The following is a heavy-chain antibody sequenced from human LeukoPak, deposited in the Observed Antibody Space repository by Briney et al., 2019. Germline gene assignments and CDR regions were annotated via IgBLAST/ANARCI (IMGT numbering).Heavy chain of an antibody. CDR1: GLTVSSNY. J-gene: IGHJ4*02. V-gene: IGHV3-53*01. Sequence: GGSLRLSCAASGLTVSSNYMSWVRQAPGKGLEWVSVIYSGGSTYYADSVKGRFTISRDNSKNTLYLQMNSLRAEDTAVYYCARSHDYGSYYFDYWGQGTLVTVSS. D-gene: IGHD4-17*01. CDR2: IYSGGST. CDR3: ARSHDYGSYYFDY.